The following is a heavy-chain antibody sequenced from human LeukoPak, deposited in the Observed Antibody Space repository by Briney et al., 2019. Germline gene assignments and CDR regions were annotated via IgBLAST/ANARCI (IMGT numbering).Heavy chain of an antibody. CDR3: AKGRRLGELSFVY. CDR2: ISYDGSNK. D-gene: IGHD3-16*02. J-gene: IGHJ4*02. Sequence: GGSLRLSCAASGFTFSSYGMHWVRQAPGKGLEWVAVISYDGSNKCYADSVKGRFTISRDNSKNTLYLQMNSLRAEDTAVYYCAKGRRLGELSFVYWGQGTLVTVSS. CDR1: GFTFSSYG. V-gene: IGHV3-30*18.